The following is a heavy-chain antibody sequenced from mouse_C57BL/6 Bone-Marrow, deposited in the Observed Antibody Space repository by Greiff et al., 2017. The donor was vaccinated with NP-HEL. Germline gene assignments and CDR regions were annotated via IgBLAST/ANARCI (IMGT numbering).Heavy chain of an antibody. CDR1: GFTFSSYG. V-gene: IGHV5-6*01. D-gene: IGHD5-5*01. J-gene: IGHJ4*01. CDR3: ARQRNYLYAMDY. CDR2: ISSGGSYT. Sequence: EVKLMESGGDLVKPGGSLKLSCAASGFTFSSYGMSWVRQTPDKRLEWVATISSGGSYTYYPDSVKGRFTISRDNAKNTLYLQMSSLKSEDTAMYYGARQRNYLYAMDYWGQGTSVTVSS.